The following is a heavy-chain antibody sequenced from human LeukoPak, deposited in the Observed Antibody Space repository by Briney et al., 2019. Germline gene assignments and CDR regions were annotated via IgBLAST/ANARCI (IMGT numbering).Heavy chain of an antibody. V-gene: IGHV1-8*01. J-gene: IGHJ6*03. D-gene: IGHD2-2*01. CDR1: GYTFTSYD. CDR3: ARRNIVVVPAAKYYYYYYYMDV. Sequence: GASVKVSCKASGYTFTSYDINWVRQATGQGLEWMGWMNPNSGNTGYAQKFQGRVTMTRNTSMSTAYMELSSLRSEDTAVYYCARRNIVVVPAAKYYYYYYYMDVWGKGTTVTVSS. CDR2: MNPNSGNT.